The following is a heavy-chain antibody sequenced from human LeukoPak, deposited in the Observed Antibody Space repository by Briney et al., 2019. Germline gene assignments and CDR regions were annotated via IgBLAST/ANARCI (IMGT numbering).Heavy chain of an antibody. Sequence: GGSLRLSCAASGFTVSSNYMNWVRQAPGKGLEWVSVIYSVGSTNYADSVKGRFTISRDNAKNTLYLQMNSLRAEDTAVYYCARVGSSDWYAYWGQGTLVTVSS. D-gene: IGHD6-19*01. CDR3: ARVGSSDWYAY. J-gene: IGHJ4*02. V-gene: IGHV3-53*01. CDR1: GFTVSSNY. CDR2: IYSVGST.